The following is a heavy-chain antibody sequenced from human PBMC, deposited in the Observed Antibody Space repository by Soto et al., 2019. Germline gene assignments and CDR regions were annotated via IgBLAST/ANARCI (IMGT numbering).Heavy chain of an antibody. CDR1: GYSFNTYW. J-gene: IGHJ4*02. Sequence: PGESLKISCKGFGYSFNTYWIAWVRQMPVKGLEWMGIIYPGESDSRYSPSFQGQVTVSADKSMNTAYLQRSSLKASDTAIYYCARLHCSSTSCHTGSQYYFDYWGQGTQVTVSS. D-gene: IGHD2-2*02. CDR3: ARLHCSSTSCHTGSQYYFDY. CDR2: IYPGESDS. V-gene: IGHV5-51*01.